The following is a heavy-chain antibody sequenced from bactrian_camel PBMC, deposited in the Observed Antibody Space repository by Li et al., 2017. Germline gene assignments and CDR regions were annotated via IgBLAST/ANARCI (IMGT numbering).Heavy chain of an antibody. V-gene: IGHV3S1*01. D-gene: IGHD5*01. CDR3: ALDTAWGGYRS. CDR2: INRRGDSS. Sequence: HVQLVESGGGLVQPGGSLRLSCAASGFTFSSYWMFWVRQAPGKGLEWVSGINRRGDSSAYADSVKGRFTISRDNAKNTVYLQMNSLKSEDMALYYCALDTAWGGYRSWGQGTQVTVS. J-gene: IGHJ4*01. CDR1: GFTFSSYW.